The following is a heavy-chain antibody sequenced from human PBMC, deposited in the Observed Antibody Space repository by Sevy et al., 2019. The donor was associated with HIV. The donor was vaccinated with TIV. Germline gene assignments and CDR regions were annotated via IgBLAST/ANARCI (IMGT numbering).Heavy chain of an antibody. V-gene: IGHV2-5*02. Sequence: SGPLVKPTQTLTLTCTFSGFSLSTSGVGVGWIRQPPGKALEWLALIYWDDDKRYSPSLKSRLTITKDSSKNQVVLTMTNTDPADTATDYCARPNILPRGWKGAFDIWGQGTMVTVSS. D-gene: IGHD1-1*01. J-gene: IGHJ3*02. CDR3: ARPNILPRGWKGAFDI. CDR1: GFSLSTSGVG. CDR2: IYWDDDK.